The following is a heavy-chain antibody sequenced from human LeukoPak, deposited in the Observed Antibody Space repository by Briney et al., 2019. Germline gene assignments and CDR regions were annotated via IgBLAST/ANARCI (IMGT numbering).Heavy chain of an antibody. Sequence: ASVKVSCKASGYTFTSYDINWVRQATGQGLEWMGWMNPNSGNTGYAQKFQGRVTMTRNTSISTAYMELSSLRSEDTAVYYCARAPVYYYDSSGYYYYYYYYYMDVWGKGTTVTISS. CDR3: ARAPVYYYDSSGYYYYYYYYYMDV. D-gene: IGHD3-22*01. CDR1: GYTFTSYD. CDR2: MNPNSGNT. V-gene: IGHV1-8*02. J-gene: IGHJ6*03.